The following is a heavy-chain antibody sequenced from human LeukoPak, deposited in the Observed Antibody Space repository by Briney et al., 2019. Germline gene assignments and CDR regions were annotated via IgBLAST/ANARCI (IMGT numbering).Heavy chain of an antibody. CDR1: GGSISSYY. J-gene: IGHJ5*01. V-gene: IGHV4-59*01. CDR3: ARDLGLLWFDY. D-gene: IGHD5-18*01. CDR2: IYYSGST. Sequence: SETLSLTCTVSGGSISSYYWSWVRQPPAKGLEWVGYIYYSGSTNYNPSLKSRVTISVDTSKNQFSLKLSSVTAAATDVYYCARDLGLLWFDYWGQGHLVTVSS.